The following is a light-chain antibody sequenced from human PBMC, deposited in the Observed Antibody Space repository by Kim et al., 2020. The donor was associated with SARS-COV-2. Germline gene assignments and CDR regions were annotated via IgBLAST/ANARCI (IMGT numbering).Light chain of an antibody. J-gene: IGLJ2*01. CDR2: GKN. CDR1: SLRSYY. V-gene: IGLV3-19*01. Sequence: SSELTQDPAVSVALGQTVRITCQGDSLRSYYASWYQQKPGQAPVLVIYGKNNRPSGIPDRFSGSSSGHTASLTITGAQAEDEADYYCNSRDSSCNHVVFG. CDR3: NSRDSSCNHVV.